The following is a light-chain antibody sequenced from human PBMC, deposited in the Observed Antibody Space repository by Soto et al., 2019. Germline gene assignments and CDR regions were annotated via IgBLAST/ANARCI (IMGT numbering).Light chain of an antibody. CDR2: AAS. CDR3: QQSYSTPPT. Sequence: DIQMTQSPSSLSASVGDRFTITCRSSQSISSYLNWYQQKPGKAPKLLIYAASSLQSGVPSRFSGSGSGTDFTLTISSLQPEDFVTYYCQQSYSTPPTFGQGTRLEI. J-gene: IGKJ5*01. CDR1: QSISSY. V-gene: IGKV1-39*01.